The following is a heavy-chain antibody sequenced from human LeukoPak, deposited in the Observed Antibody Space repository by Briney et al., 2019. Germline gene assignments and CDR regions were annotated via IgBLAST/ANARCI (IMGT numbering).Heavy chain of an antibody. J-gene: IGHJ3*02. CDR1: GGSISGDISY. Sequence: PSETLSLTCTVSGGSISGDISYWSWIRQPAGKGLEWIGRIYTSGRNNYHPSLKSRVTISVDTSNNQFSLKLSSVTAADTAVYYCARGPGMATKEAFDIWGQGTMVTVSS. CDR3: ARGPGMATKEAFDI. V-gene: IGHV4-61*02. D-gene: IGHD5-24*01. CDR2: IYTSGRN.